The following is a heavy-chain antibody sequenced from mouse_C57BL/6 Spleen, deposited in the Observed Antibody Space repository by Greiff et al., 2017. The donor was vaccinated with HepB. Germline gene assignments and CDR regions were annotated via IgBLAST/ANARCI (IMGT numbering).Heavy chain of an antibody. Sequence: VQLKESGPELVKPGASVKIPCKASGYTFTDYNMDWVKQSHGKSLEWIGDINPNNGGTIYNQKFKGKATLTVDKSSSTAYMELRSLTSEDTAVYYCAIYYGSSHWYFDVWGTGTTVTVSS. V-gene: IGHV1-18*01. CDR2: INPNNGGT. CDR3: AIYYGSSHWYFDV. CDR1: GYTFTDYN. J-gene: IGHJ1*03. D-gene: IGHD1-1*01.